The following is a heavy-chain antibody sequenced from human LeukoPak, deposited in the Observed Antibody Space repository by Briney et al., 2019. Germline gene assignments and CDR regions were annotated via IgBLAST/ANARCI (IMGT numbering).Heavy chain of an antibody. CDR3: ARLPSKRWLQFTRVGRTDY. D-gene: IGHD5-24*01. V-gene: IGHV4-59*01. CDR2: IYYSGST. Sequence: SETLSLTCTVSGGSISSYYWSWIRQPPGKGLEWIGYIYYSGSTNYNPSLKSRVTISVDTSKNQFSLKLSSVTAADTAVYYCARLPSKRWLQFTRVGRTDYWGQGTLVTVSS. J-gene: IGHJ4*02. CDR1: GGSISSYY.